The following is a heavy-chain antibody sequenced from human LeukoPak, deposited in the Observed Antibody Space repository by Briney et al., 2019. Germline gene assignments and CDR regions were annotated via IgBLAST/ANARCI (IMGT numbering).Heavy chain of an antibody. CDR1: GFTFSNYW. J-gene: IGHJ4*02. CDR2: ISNNGGYT. V-gene: IGHV3-23*01. CDR3: VKQLGYCSDGSCYFPY. Sequence: GGSRRLSCEASGFTFSNYWMTWVRQAPGKGLEWVSAISNNGGYTYYADSVQGRFTISRDNSKSTLCLQMNSLRAEDTAVYYCVKQLGYCSDGSCYFPYWGQGTLVTVSS. D-gene: IGHD2-15*01.